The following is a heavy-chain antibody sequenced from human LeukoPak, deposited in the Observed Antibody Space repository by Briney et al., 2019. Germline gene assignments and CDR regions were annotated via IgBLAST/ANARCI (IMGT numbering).Heavy chain of an antibody. D-gene: IGHD6-19*01. V-gene: IGHV1-69-2*01. CDR1: GYTFSDYY. CDR3: ATGRESSASYWALGWFDP. J-gene: IGHJ5*02. CDR2: VDPEDGKT. Sequence: ASVKISCKASGYTFSDYYMQWVQQVPGKGLEWMGRVDPEDGKTVYAEKFQDRVIITADTSTDTAYMEVTRLRSEDTAMYYCATGRESSASYWALGWFDPWGQGTLVTVSS.